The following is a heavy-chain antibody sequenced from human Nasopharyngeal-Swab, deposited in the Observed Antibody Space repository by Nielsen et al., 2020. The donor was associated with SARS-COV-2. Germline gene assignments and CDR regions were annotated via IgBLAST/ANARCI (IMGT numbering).Heavy chain of an antibody. D-gene: IGHD6-19*01. CDR1: GGTFSSYA. CDR3: ATGAAVAGTPISYYYYYGMDV. CDR2: IIPILGIA. Sequence: SVKVSCKASGGTFSSYAISWVRQAPGQGLEWMGGIIPILGIANYAQKFQGRVTITADKSTSTAYMELSSLRSEDTAVYYCATGAAVAGTPISYYYYYGMDVWGQGTTVTVSS. V-gene: IGHV1-69*10. J-gene: IGHJ6*02.